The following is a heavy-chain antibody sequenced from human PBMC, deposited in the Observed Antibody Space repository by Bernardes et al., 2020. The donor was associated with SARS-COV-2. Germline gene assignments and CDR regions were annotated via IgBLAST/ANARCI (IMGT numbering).Heavy chain of an antibody. CDR1: GFTFNNFG. V-gene: IGHV3-30*18. J-gene: IGHJ6*02. CDR3: AKLRSVLWIHPYYNAMDA. D-gene: IGHD3-10*01. Sequence: LRLSCEASGFTFNNFGMHWVRQAPGKGLEWVAVISYEGSIQHYADSVKGRFTISRDSSKNTVYLQMNTLRPEDTAVYYCAKLRSVLWIHPYYNAMDAWGQGTTVTVSS. CDR2: ISYEGSIQ.